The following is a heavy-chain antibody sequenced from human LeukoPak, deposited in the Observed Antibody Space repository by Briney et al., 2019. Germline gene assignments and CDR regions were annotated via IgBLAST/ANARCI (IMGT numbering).Heavy chain of an antibody. V-gene: IGHV3-21*04. J-gene: IGHJ4*02. CDR2: ISATSAYI. D-gene: IGHD1-7*01. Sequence: GGSLRLSCVTSGFIFSRYTMNWVRQAPGKGLEWVSSISATSAYIFYAASVKGRFTISRDNAKNSLFLQMNSLRAEDTAVYYCATEGKTRTWNYYQAKPVYWGQGTLVTVSS. CDR1: GFIFSRYT. CDR3: ATEGKTRTWNYYQAKPVY.